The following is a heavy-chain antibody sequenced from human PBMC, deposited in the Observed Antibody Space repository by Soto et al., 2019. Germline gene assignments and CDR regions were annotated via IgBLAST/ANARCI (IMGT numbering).Heavy chain of an antibody. V-gene: IGHV4-59*01. Sequence: QVQLQESGPGLVKPSETLSLTCTVSGGSISIYYWSWIRQPPGKGLEWIGYIYYSGSTNYNPSLKSRVPISVDTSKTQFSLKLSSVTAAYTAVYYCARALGRYIDYWGQGTLVTVSS. CDR2: IYYSGST. CDR3: ARALGRYIDY. D-gene: IGHD7-27*01. J-gene: IGHJ4*02. CDR1: GGSISIYY.